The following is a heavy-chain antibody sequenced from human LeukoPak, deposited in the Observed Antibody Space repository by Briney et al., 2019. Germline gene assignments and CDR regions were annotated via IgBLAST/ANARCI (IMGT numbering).Heavy chain of an antibody. Sequence: SETLPLTCAVYGGSFSGYYWSWIRQPPGKGLEWIGEINHSGSTNYNPSLKSRVTISVDTSKNQFSLKPSSVTAADTAVYYCASCSGSYYDGYWGQGTLVTVSS. CDR1: GGSFSGYY. D-gene: IGHD1-26*01. CDR3: ASCSGSYYDGY. J-gene: IGHJ4*02. V-gene: IGHV4-34*01. CDR2: INHSGST.